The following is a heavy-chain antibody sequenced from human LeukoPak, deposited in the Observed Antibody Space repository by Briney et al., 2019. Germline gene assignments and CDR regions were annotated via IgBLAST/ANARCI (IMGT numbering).Heavy chain of an antibody. CDR1: GGSISSSSYY. D-gene: IGHD1-26*01. J-gene: IGHJ4*02. Sequence: PSETLSLTCTVSGGSISSSSYYWGWIRQPPGKGLEWIGSIYYSGSTYYNPSIKSRVAISVDTSKNQYSLKLSSVTAADTAVYYCARREVGANFDYWGQGTLVTVSS. CDR3: ARREVGANFDY. V-gene: IGHV4-39*01. CDR2: IYYSGST.